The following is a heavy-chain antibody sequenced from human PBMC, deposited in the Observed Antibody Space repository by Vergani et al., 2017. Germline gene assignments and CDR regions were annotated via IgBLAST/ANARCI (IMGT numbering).Heavy chain of an antibody. CDR3: ASGIVGATTFSYYYGMDV. D-gene: IGHD1-26*01. CDR1: GYTFTSYD. CDR2: IIPIFGTA. J-gene: IGHJ6*02. Sequence: QVQLVQSGAAVKKPGASVKVSCKASGYTFTSYDINWVRQAPGQGLEWMGGIIPIFGTANYAQKFQGRVTITADESTSTAYMELSSLRSEDTAVYYCASGIVGATTFSYYYGMDVWGQGTTVTVSS. V-gene: IGHV1-69*01.